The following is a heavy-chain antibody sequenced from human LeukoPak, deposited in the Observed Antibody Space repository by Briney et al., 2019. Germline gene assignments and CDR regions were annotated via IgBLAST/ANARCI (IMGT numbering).Heavy chain of an antibody. Sequence: WASVKVSCKASGFLLTTYHIHWVRQAPGQGLEWMGIIKHSGDSTTYAQKFQGRLTMTRDTSTNSVNMELGSLRSEDTAVYYCARDFSWSVDQWGQGALVTVSS. J-gene: IGHJ4*02. CDR3: ARDFSWSVDQ. CDR1: GFLLTTYH. V-gene: IGHV1-46*01. CDR2: IKHSGDST.